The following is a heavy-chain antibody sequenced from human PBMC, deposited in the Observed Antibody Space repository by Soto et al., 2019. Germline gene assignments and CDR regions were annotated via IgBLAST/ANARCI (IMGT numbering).Heavy chain of an antibody. Sequence: SDPLSLNCTVSGGSITSSYWSWIRHPPGEGLGWIGCIYYSGSTNYTHAPRSRVTTPVDTSRSLYTLKLSAVPAADTAVYYCAIGGAAAARGWFDPRGQGTLVTVS. V-gene: IGHV4-59*01. D-gene: IGHD6-25*01. CDR2: IYYSGST. J-gene: IGHJ5*02. CDR1: GGSITSSY. CDR3: AIGGAAAARGWFDP.